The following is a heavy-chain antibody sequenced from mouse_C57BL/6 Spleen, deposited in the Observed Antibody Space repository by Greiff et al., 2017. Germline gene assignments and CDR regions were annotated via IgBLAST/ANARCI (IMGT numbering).Heavy chain of an antibody. V-gene: IGHV14-4*01. J-gene: IGHJ3*01. CDR1: GFNIKDDY. D-gene: IGHD2-12*01. CDR2: IDPENGDT. CDR3: TRAVYVPFAY. Sequence: VQLQQSGAELVRPGASVKLSCTASGFNIKDDYMHWVQQRPEQGLEWIGWIDPENGDTEYASNFQGRATITADTPSNTPYLQLSSLTSEDTAVYSCTRAVYVPFAYWGKGTLVTVSA.